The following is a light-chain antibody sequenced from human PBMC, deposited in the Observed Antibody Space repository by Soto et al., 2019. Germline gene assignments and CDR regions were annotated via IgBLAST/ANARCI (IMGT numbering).Light chain of an antibody. CDR1: QSVSSY. J-gene: IGKJ1*01. CDR3: QQRSNWSWT. Sequence: EIVMTQSPATLSVSPGERATLSCRASQSVSSYLAWYQHKPGQAPRLLIFHGSNRATGIPARFSGSGSGTDFTLTISSLEPEDFAVYYCQQRSNWSWTFGQGTKVDIK. V-gene: IGKV3-11*01. CDR2: HGS.